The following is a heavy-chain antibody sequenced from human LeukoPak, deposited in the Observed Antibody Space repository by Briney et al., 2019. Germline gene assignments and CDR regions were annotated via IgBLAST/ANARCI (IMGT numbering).Heavy chain of an antibody. V-gene: IGHV3-23*01. CDR2: VTASAGNT. D-gene: IGHD3-10*01. CDR1: GFTFGSYA. CDR3: AKGDYYGSGSTFKNGMDV. J-gene: IGHJ6*02. Sequence: GGSLRLSCAASGFTFGSYAMSWVRQAPGKGLEWVSAVTASAGNTYYADSVKGRFTISRDNSKNTLYLQVNSLRAEDTAVYYCAKGDYYGSGSTFKNGMDVWGQGTTVTVSS.